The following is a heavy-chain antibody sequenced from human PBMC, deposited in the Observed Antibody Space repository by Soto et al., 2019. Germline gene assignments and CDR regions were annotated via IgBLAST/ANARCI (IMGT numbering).Heavy chain of an antibody. J-gene: IGHJ5*02. CDR2: IYYSVST. CDR3: APGDSSSWYGCLDP. V-gene: IGHV4-59*01. D-gene: IGHD6-13*01. Sequence: XATLSLTCTVCGGSISSYYWSWIRQPPGKGLEWIGYIYYSVSTNYNPSLKSRVTISVDTSKNQFSLKLSSVTAADTAVYYCAPGDSSSWYGCLDPCGQGTLVTVSS. CDR1: GGSISSYY.